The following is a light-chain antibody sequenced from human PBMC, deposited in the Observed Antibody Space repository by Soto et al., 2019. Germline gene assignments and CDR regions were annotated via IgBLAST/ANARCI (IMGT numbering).Light chain of an antibody. CDR1: QSLRNW. V-gene: IGKV1-5*03. Sequence: DIQMTQSPSTLSASVGDRVTITCRASQSLRNWLAWYQQKPGKAPKLLIYKASSLESGVPSRFSGSGSGAEFTLTINGLQPDDFATYYCQQYDTHSWTFGQGTKVDNK. J-gene: IGKJ1*01. CDR3: QQYDTHSWT. CDR2: KAS.